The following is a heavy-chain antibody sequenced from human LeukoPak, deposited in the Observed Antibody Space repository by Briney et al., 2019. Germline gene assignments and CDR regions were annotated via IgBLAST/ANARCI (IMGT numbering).Heavy chain of an antibody. CDR1: GFTFSTYG. V-gene: IGHV3-30*02. D-gene: IGHD4-11*01. CDR2: IRNDGSNT. CDR3: ARVASNYDFDY. J-gene: IGHJ4*02. Sequence: QPGGSLRLSCAASGFTFSTYGMHWVRQAPGKGLEWVAFIRNDGSNTYYADSVKGRFTISRDNAQNSLYLQMNSLRAEDTALYYCARVASNYDFDYWGQGTLVTVSS.